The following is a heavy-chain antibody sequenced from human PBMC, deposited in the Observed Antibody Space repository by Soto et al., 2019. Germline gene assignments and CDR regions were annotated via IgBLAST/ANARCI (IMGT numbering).Heavy chain of an antibody. D-gene: IGHD2-2*01. CDR2: INHSGST. CDR3: ETLRIVVVPAATQEYYYYGMDV. V-gene: IGHV4-34*01. J-gene: IGHJ6*02. CDR1: GGSFSGYY. Sequence: PSETLSLTCAVYGGSFSGYYWSWIRQPPGKGLEWIGEINHSGSTNYNPSLKSRVTISVDTSKNQFSLKLSSVTAADTAMYYCETLRIVVVPAATQEYYYYGMDVWGQGTTVTVSS.